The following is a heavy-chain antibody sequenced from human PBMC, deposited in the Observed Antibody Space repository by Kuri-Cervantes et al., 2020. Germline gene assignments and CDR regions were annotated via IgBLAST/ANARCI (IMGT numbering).Heavy chain of an antibody. J-gene: IGHJ4*02. D-gene: IGHD2-21*01. CDR2: IGTAGGT. CDR1: GFTFSSYD. Sequence: GESLKISCAASGFTFSSYDMHWVRQATGKGLEWVSAIGTAGGTYYPGSVKGRFTISRDNSKNTLYLQMNSLRAEDTAVYYCAKESVVGGGDYWGQGTLV. CDR3: AKESVVGGGDY. V-gene: IGHV3-13*01.